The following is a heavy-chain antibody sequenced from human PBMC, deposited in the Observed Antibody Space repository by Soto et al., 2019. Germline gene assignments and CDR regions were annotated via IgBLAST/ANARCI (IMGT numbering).Heavy chain of an antibody. CDR2: INTYSGNT. Sequence: QVQLVQSGPEVKKPGASVKVSCRTSGYTFTSYGISWVRQAPGHALERMGWINTYSGNTNYAQNVQGRVTMTTYTSTGTAYMDLRSLSADATAVYYCSRVGLTLLVVPFGVYWRQCTLVTVSS. V-gene: IGHV1-18*04. J-gene: IGHJ1*01. CDR3: SRVGLTLLVVPFGVY. CDR1: GYTFTSYG. D-gene: IGHD3-22*01.